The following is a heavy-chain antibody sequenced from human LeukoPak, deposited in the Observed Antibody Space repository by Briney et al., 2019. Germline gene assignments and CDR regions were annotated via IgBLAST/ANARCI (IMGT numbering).Heavy chain of an antibody. J-gene: IGHJ6*02. V-gene: IGHV3-30-3*01. Sequence: GGSLRLSCAASGFTFSSYALHWVRQAPGKGLEWVEVISYDGSNKYYADSVKGRFTISRDNSKNTLYLQMNSLRAEDTAVYFCARGGGLDVWGQGATVTVSS. CDR2: ISYDGSNK. CDR1: GFTFSSYA. CDR3: ARGGGLDV. D-gene: IGHD3-16*01.